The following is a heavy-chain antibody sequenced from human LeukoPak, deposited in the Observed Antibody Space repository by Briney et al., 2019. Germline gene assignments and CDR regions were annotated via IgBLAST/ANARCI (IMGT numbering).Heavy chain of an antibody. CDR2: INPNSGGT. CDR1: GYTFTGYY. Sequence: ASVKVSCKASGYTFTGYYIYWVRQAPGQGLEWMGWINPNSGGTKYAQKFQGRVVMTRDTSISTAYMELSSLRSEDTAMYYCATIASRAVSAFDIWGQGTMVTVSS. CDR3: ATIASRAVSAFDI. J-gene: IGHJ3*02. V-gene: IGHV1-2*02. D-gene: IGHD1/OR15-1a*01.